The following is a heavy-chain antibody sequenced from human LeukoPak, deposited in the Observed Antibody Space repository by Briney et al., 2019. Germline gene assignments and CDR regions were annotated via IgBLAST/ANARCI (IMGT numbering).Heavy chain of an antibody. Sequence: GGSLRLSCAASGFTFSSYAMSWVRQAPGKGLEWVSAISGSGDGTYNADSVKGRFTVSRDNSKNTLYLQMNSLRAEDTAMYYCARVNSSFDYWGQGTLVTVSS. D-gene: IGHD4-11*01. CDR1: GFTFSSYA. CDR2: ISGSGDGT. CDR3: ARVNSSFDY. J-gene: IGHJ4*02. V-gene: IGHV3-23*01.